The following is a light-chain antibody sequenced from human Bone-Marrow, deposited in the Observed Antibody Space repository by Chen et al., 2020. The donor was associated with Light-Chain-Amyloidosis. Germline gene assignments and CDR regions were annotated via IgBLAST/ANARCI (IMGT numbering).Light chain of an antibody. CDR1: SSDVGGDNH. J-gene: IGLJ1*01. Sequence: QSALTQPASVSGSPGQSITISCTGTSSDVGGDNHVSWYQQHPDKAPTLMIYEVTNRPSWVPDLFSGSKSDNTASLTISGLQSEDEADYFCSSYTITNTLVFGSGTRVTAL. CDR2: EVT. CDR3: SSYTITNTLV. V-gene: IGLV2-14*01.